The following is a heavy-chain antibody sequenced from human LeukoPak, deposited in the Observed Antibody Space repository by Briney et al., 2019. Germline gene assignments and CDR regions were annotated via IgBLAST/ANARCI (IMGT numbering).Heavy chain of an antibody. CDR1: GFTFSNAW. CDR2: INHSGST. J-gene: IGHJ4*02. D-gene: IGHD6-13*01. Sequence: GSLRLSCAASGFTFSNAWMSWIRQPPGKGLEWIGEINHSGSTNYNPSLKSRVTISVDTSKNQFSLKLSSVTAADTAVYYCARAKGSSRRIPSSYYFDYWGQGTLVTVSS. CDR3: ARAKGSSRRIPSSYYFDY. V-gene: IGHV4-34*01.